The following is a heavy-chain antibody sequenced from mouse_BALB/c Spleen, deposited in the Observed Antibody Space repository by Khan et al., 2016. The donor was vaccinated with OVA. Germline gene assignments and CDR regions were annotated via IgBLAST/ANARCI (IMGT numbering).Heavy chain of an antibody. CDR1: GYSFTDYY. CDR3: ERRNYFGYTVAY. CDR2: ISPGSGDT. V-gene: IGHV1-77*01. J-gene: IGHJ3*01. D-gene: IGHD1-2*01. Sequence: QVRLQQSGAELARPGASVKLSCKASGYSFTDYYINWVKQRTGQGLEWIGEISPGSGDTYYNEKFKGKATLTADKSSRTAYMQLSSLTSEASAVDCGERRNYFGYTVAYWGQGTLVTVSA.